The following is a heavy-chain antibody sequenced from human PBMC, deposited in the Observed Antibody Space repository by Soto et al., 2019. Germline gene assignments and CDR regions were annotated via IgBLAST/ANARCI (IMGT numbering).Heavy chain of an antibody. CDR3: AKDPRYCNIGDCYIYCYYYMDV. V-gene: IGHV3-30*18. Sequence: QVQLVESGGGVVQPGRSLRLSCAASGFTFSNYGMHWVRQAPGKGLEWVATISYDGSKEFYADSVKGRFTISRDTSENTLYLQMNSLRHEDTAVYYCAKDPRYCNIGDCYIYCYYYMDVWGKGTTVTVSS. D-gene: IGHD2-21*02. CDR1: GFTFSNYG. J-gene: IGHJ6*03. CDR2: ISYDGSKE.